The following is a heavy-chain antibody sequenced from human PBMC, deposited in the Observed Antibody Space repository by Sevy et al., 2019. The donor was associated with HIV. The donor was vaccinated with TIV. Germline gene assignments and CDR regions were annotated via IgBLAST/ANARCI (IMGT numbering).Heavy chain of an antibody. CDR1: GFSFSAYG. CDR3: AQETFGRFDS. Sequence: GGSLRLSCAASGFSFSAYGMSWVRQAPGKGLEWVANIKPDGSDKHYGDSAEGRFTISRDNAKNSLYLQMNSLRVEDTAMYYCAQETFGRFDSWGQGTLVTVSS. D-gene: IGHD1-26*01. CDR2: IKPDGSDK. V-gene: IGHV3-7*01. J-gene: IGHJ4*02.